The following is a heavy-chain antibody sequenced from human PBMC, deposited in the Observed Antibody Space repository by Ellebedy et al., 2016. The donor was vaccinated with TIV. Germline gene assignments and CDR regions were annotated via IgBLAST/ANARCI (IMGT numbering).Heavy chain of an antibody. CDR3: ARDSTRYMAVPPEREGGMDV. CDR1: GFTFSSYS. J-gene: IGHJ6*02. D-gene: IGHD1-14*01. V-gene: IGHV3-48*01. CDR2: ISSSSSTI. Sequence: GGSLRLXCAASGFTFSSYSMNWVRQAPGKGLEWVSYISSSSSTIYYADSVKGRFTISRDNAKNSLYLQMNSLRAEDTAVYYCARDSTRYMAVPPEREGGMDVWGQGTTVTVSS.